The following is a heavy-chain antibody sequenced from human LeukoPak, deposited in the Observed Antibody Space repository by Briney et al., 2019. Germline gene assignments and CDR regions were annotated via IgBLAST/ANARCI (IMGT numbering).Heavy chain of an antibody. D-gene: IGHD6-19*01. CDR2: IYYSGRT. Sequence: SETLSLTFTVSGGSISSSSHYWGWIRQPPGKGLEWIGSIYYSGRTYYNSSLKSRVTISVDTSKKHFSLNLSSVTATDTAVYYCARVGAQWLEYYYYYYYMDVWGKGTTVTISS. CDR1: GGSISSSSHY. V-gene: IGHV4-39*07. J-gene: IGHJ6*03. CDR3: ARVGAQWLEYYYYYYYMDV.